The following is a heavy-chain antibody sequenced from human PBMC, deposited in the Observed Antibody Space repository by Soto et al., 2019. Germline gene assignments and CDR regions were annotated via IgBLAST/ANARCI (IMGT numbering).Heavy chain of an antibody. D-gene: IGHD3-10*01. CDR1: GFTFSSYG. J-gene: IGHJ4*02. CDR2: ISYDGSNK. Sequence: QVQLVESGGGVVQPGRSLRLSCAASGFTFSSYGMHWVRQAPGKGLEWVAVISYDGSNKYYADSVKGRFTIYRDNSKNTLYLQMNSLRAEDTAVYYCAKDLGGNFGGGQGAFDYWGQGTLVTVSS. V-gene: IGHV3-30*18. CDR3: AKDLGGNFGGGQGAFDY.